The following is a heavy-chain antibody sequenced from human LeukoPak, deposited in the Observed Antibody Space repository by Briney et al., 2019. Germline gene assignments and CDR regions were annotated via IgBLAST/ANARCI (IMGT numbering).Heavy chain of an antibody. CDR1: GGSISSSSYY. CDR3: ARPRRRYYYGSGSPFDP. V-gene: IGHV4-39*07. D-gene: IGHD3-10*01. CDR2: INHSGST. Sequence: PSETLSLTCTVSGGSISSSSYYWSWIRQPPGKGLEWIGEINHSGSTNYNPSLKSRVTISVDTSKNQFSLKLSSVTAADTAVYYCARPRRRYYYGSGSPFDPWGQGTLVTVSS. J-gene: IGHJ5*02.